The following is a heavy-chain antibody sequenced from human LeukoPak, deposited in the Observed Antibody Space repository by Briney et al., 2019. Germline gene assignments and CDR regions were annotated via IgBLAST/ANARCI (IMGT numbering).Heavy chain of an antibody. J-gene: IGHJ4*02. D-gene: IGHD2-2*01. CDR1: GGTFSSYA. CDR2: IVVGRGDT. V-gene: IGHV1-58*02. CDR3: AADLLCSSTRCSPYNFDC. Sequence: GASVKVSCKASGGTFSSYAISWVRQARGQRLEWIGWIVVGRGDTNYAQKFQERVTITRDMSTSTTYMELSSLRSEDTAVYYCAADLLCSSTRCSPYNFDCWGQGTLVTVSS.